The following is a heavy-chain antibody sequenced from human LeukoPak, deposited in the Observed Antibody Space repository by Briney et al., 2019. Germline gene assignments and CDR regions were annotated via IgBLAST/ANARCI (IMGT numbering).Heavy chain of an antibody. CDR1: GFTFSSYN. D-gene: IGHD5-18*01. CDR3: ARGGGYGYFDY. CDR2: ISSSSSYI. V-gene: IGHV3-21*01. Sequence: GGSLRLSCAASGFTFSSYNMNWVRQAPGKGLEWVSSISSSSSYIYYADSLEGRFTISRDNAKNSLYLQMNSLRAEDTAVYYCARGGGYGYFDYWGQGTLVTVSS. J-gene: IGHJ4*02.